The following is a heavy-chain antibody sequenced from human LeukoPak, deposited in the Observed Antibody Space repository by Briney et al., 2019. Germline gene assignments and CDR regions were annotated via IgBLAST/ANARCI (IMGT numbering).Heavy chain of an antibody. CDR2: ITPGGVT. J-gene: IGHJ4*02. V-gene: IGHV3-23*01. CDR1: GFTFTNSA. Sequence: GGSLRLSCAASGFTFTNSAMGWVRQAPGKGLEWVSGITPGGVTSYVDSVQGRFTISRDNSENAVSLQMNSLRAEDTAVYFCTKGFEGGTPHWGQGTRVTVSS. D-gene: IGHD3-9*01. CDR3: TKGFEGGTPH.